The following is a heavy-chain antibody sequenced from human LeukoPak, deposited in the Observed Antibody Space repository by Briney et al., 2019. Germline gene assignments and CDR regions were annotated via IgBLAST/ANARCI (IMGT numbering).Heavy chain of an antibody. D-gene: IGHD6-13*01. CDR2: IWYDGSNK. Sequence: GGSLRLSCAASGFTFSSYGMHWVRQAPGKGPEWVAVIWYDGSNKYYADSVKGRFTISRDNSKNTLYLQMNSLRAEDTAVYYCAKAAAAAAYYFDYWGQGTLVTVSS. CDR1: GFTFSSYG. CDR3: AKAAAAAAYYFDY. V-gene: IGHV3-30*02. J-gene: IGHJ4*02.